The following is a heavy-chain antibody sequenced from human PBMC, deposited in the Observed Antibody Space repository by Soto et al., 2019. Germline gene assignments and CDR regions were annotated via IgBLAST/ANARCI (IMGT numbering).Heavy chain of an antibody. D-gene: IGHD6-6*01. CDR1: GFTFNNYG. CDR3: AKDVSSSSSDPLDY. Sequence: GGSLRLSCAASGFTFNNYGMTWVRQAPGKGLEWVSSISGSGGDTYYADSVKDRFTISRDSSKTTLYLQMNSLRADDTAVYYCAKDVSSSSSDPLDYWGQGTLVTVSS. CDR2: ISGSGGDT. J-gene: IGHJ4*02. V-gene: IGHV3-23*01.